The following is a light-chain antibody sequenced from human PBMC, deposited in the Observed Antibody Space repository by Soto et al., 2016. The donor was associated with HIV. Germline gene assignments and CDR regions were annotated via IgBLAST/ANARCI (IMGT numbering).Light chain of an antibody. V-gene: IGKV1-39*01. CDR3: QQSYNTPSPT. CDR1: RSISNY. CDR2: AAS. J-gene: IGKJ1*01. Sequence: DIQMTQSPSSLSASVGDRVTITCRASRSISNYLNWYQQKPGKAPKLLIYAASSLQSGVPSRFSGSGSGTDFTLTISSLQPEDFATYYCQQSYNTPSPTFGQGTKVEIK.